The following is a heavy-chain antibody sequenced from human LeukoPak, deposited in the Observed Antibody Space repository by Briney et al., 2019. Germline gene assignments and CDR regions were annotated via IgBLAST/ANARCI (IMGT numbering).Heavy chain of an antibody. D-gene: IGHD1-26*01. V-gene: IGHV1-2*02. J-gene: IGHJ6*03. CDR2: INPNSGGT. CDR1: GYTFTSYD. CDR3: ARDPPEWELQGYYYYYMDV. Sequence: ASVKVSCKASGYTFTSYDINWVRQATGQGLEWMGWINPNSGGTNYAQKFQGRVTMTRDTSISTAYMELSRLRSDDTAVYYCARDPPEWELQGYYYYYMDVWGKGTTVTVSS.